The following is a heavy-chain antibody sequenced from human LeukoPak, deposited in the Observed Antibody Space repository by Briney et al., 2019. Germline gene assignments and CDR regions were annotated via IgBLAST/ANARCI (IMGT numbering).Heavy chain of an antibody. D-gene: IGHD6-19*01. V-gene: IGHV1-3*01. J-gene: IGHJ4*02. CDR1: GYTFTSYG. CDR3: ARADGYSSGWYLDY. Sequence: ASVKVSCKASGYTFTSYGISWVRQAPGQGLEWMGWINAGNGNTKYSQKFQGRVTITRDTSASTAYMELSSLRSEDTAVYYCARADGYSSGWYLDYWGQGTLATVSS. CDR2: INAGNGNT.